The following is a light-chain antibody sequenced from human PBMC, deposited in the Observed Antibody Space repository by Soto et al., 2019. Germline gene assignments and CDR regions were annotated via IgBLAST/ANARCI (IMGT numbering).Light chain of an antibody. Sequence: EIVMTQSPATLSVSPGERVTLSCRASQSVRSNLAWYQQKPGQVPRVLIYGASTRAIGIPDRFSGSGSRTEFTLTISSLQSEDFAGYYCQPYTNLWGFGGGTRVEIK. CDR1: QSVRSN. J-gene: IGKJ4*01. CDR2: GAS. CDR3: QPYTNLWG. V-gene: IGKV3-15*01.